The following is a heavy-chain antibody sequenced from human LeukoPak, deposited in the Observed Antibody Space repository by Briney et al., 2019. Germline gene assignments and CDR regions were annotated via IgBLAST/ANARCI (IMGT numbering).Heavy chain of an antibody. CDR2: IYSSGST. Sequence: PSETLSLTCTVSGASMSSYYWSWIRQPPGKGLDYIGYIYSSGSTNYNPSLESRVTISVDTSKNQFSLRLSSVTAADTAVYYCARSYTARDDGFDYWGQGTLVTVSS. D-gene: IGHD5-18*01. CDR1: GASMSSYY. J-gene: IGHJ4*02. CDR3: ARSYTARDDGFDY. V-gene: IGHV4-59*01.